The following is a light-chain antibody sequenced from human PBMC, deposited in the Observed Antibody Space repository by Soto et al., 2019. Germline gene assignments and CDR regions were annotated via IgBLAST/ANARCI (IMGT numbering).Light chain of an antibody. CDR2: TTS. J-gene: IGKJ3*01. V-gene: IGKV3-20*01. CDR3: QQCGGSPLFS. Sequence: EIVLRQSPDTLSLSPGERATLSCTASESVTSSCLAWYQRKPGQAPRLLIHTTSTRATDIPDRFSGSGSGTDFTLTISRLEPEDFAVYYCQQCGGSPLFSFGPGTRVDI. CDR1: ESVTSSC.